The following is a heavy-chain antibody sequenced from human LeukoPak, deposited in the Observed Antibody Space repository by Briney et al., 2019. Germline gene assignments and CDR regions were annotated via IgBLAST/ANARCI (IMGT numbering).Heavy chain of an antibody. J-gene: IGHJ3*02. CDR1: GFTFSSYG. Sequence: GGSRRLSCAASGFTFSSYGMHWVRQAPGRGLEWVAFIRYDGSNKYYADSVKGRSTISRDNSKNTLYLQMNSLRAEDTAVYYCATGLIGWGRVAFDIWGQGTMVTVSS. CDR2: IRYDGSNK. V-gene: IGHV3-30*02. D-gene: IGHD2-21*02. CDR3: ATGLIGWGRVAFDI.